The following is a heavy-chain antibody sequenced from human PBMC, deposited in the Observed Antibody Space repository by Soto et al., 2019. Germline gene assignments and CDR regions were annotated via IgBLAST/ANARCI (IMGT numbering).Heavy chain of an antibody. J-gene: IGHJ5*02. V-gene: IGHV4-30-4*01. CDR1: GGSISSGDYY. D-gene: IGHD3-22*01. CDR3: ARDRQYYDSSCYYSSYWFDP. CDR2: IYYSGST. Sequence: QVQLQESGPGLVKPSQTLSLTCTVSGGSISSGDYYWSWIRQPPGKGLEWIGYIYYSGSTYYNPSLKSRVIISVDTSKNQFSLKLSSVTAADTAVYYCARDRQYYDSSCYYSSYWFDPWGQGTLVTVSS.